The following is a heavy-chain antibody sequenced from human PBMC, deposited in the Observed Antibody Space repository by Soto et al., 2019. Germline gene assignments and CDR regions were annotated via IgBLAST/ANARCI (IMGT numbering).Heavy chain of an antibody. Sequence: GGSLRLSFAASELTGSSYWMHWVRKTPGKGLVWVSHINRDGISTSYADSVKGRFTISRDNAKNTLYLQMNSLRAEDTAVYYCALAGHGSGREDYYYGMDVWGQGTTVTVSS. D-gene: IGHD3-10*01. J-gene: IGHJ6*02. CDR3: ALAGHGSGREDYYYGMDV. CDR2: INRDGIST. V-gene: IGHV3-74*01. CDR1: ELTGSSYW.